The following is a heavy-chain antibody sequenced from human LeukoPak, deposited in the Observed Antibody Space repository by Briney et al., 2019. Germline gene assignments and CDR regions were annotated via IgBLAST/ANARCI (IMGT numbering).Heavy chain of an antibody. V-gene: IGHV3-23*01. J-gene: IGHJ4*02. CDR3: AKAADTNYFRYGDY. CDR1: GFTFSSCA. CDR2: IGTIPGVT. D-gene: IGHD1-7*01. Sequence: SGGSLRLSCAASGFTFSSCAMSWVRQAPGKGLEWVSVIGTIPGVTYYTESVKGRFTISRDNSKNTVYLQMNNLRADDTALYFCAKAADTNYFRYGDYWGQGTLVTVSS.